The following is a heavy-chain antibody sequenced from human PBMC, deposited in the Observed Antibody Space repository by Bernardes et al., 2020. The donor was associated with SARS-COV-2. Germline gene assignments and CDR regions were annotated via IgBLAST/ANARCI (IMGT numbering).Heavy chain of an antibody. J-gene: IGHJ5*02. V-gene: IGHV3-74*01. CDR3: ARGPIAGTPMSQVDRRFDP. CDR2: IESDGSTS. Sequence: GGTLRLSCAASGFSFGSYCMHWVRQGPGKGLVWVSRIESDGSTSTYADSVKGRFAVSRDNAKSILYLQMNSLRAEDTAVYYCARGPIAGTPMSQVDRRFDPWSQGTLVTVSS. CDR1: GFSFGSYC. D-gene: IGHD5-18*01.